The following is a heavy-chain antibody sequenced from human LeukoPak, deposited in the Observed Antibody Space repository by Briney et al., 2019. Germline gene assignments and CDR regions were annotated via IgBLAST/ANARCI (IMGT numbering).Heavy chain of an antibody. CDR3: ARVLLRAALTYWFDT. J-gene: IGHJ5*02. V-gene: IGHV3-48*04. Sequence: GGSLRLSCAASGFTFSSYSMNWVRQAPGKGLEWVSYISSSSSTIYYADSVKGRFTISRDNAKSSLYLQMNSLRAEDTAVYYCARVLLRAALTYWFDTWGQRTLVTVSS. CDR1: GFTFSSYS. CDR2: ISSSSSTI. D-gene: IGHD3-22*01.